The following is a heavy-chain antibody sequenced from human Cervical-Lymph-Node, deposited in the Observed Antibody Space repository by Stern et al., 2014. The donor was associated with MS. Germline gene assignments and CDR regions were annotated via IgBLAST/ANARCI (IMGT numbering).Heavy chain of an antibody. D-gene: IGHD2-2*02. Sequence: EVQLVESGAEVKKPGESLKISCQGSGYSFSKYWIAWVRQMPGKGLEWMGIIHPDEPAVIYSRAFRGQVTISADNSISPACLQWSSLKASDTAMYYCARHGIAGCSTTGCYTSYYYHGMDVWGQGTSVTVSS. J-gene: IGHJ6*02. CDR3: ARHGIAGCSTTGCYTSYYYHGMDV. V-gene: IGHV5-51*01. CDR1: GYSFSKYW. CDR2: IHPDEPAV.